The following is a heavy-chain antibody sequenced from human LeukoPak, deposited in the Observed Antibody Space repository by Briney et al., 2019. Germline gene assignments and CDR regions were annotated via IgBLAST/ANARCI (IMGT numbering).Heavy chain of an antibody. V-gene: IGHV4-59*12. D-gene: IGHD6-13*01. CDR2: IYYSGST. CDR1: GGSISSYY. Sequence: SETLSLTCTVSGGSISSYYWSWIRQPPGKGLEWIGYIYYSGSTNYNPSLKSRVTISVDTSKNQFSLKLSSVTAADTAVYYCARDGAAGYWFDPWGQGTLVTVSS. J-gene: IGHJ5*02. CDR3: ARDGAAGYWFDP.